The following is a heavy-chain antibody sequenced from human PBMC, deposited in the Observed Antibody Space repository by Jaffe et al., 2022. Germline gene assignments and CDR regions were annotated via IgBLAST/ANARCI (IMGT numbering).Heavy chain of an antibody. J-gene: IGHJ3*02. CDR3: AKDHLVPDDYGDYVVGGVDAFDI. CDR1: GFTFSSYA. V-gene: IGHV3-23*01. CDR2: ISGSGGST. D-gene: IGHD4-17*01. Sequence: EVQLLESGGGLVQPGGSLRLSCAASGFTFSSYAMSWVRQAPGKGLEWVSAISGSGGSTYYADSVKGRFTISRDNSKNTLYLQMNSLRAEDTAVYYCAKDHLVPDDYGDYVVGGVDAFDIWGQGTMVTVSS.